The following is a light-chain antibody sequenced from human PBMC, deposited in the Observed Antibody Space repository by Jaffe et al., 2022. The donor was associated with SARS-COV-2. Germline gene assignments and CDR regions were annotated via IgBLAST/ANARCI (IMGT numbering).Light chain of an antibody. CDR2: GVS. Sequence: EIVLTQSPGTLSLSPGERAALSCRASQSLTTNYFAWYQQKPGQAPRLLIYGVSSRATGIPDRFSGSGSGTDFTLTISRLEPEDFAVYYCHQYDNSPQTFGQGTKVEIK. CDR1: QSLTTNY. CDR3: HQYDNSPQT. V-gene: IGKV3-20*01. J-gene: IGKJ1*01.